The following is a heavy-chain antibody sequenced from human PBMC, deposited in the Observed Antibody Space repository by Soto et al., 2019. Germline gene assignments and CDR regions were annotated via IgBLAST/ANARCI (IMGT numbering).Heavy chain of an antibody. Sequence: PSETLSLTCAVYGGSFSGYYWSWIRQPPGKGLEWIGEINHSGSTNYNPSLKSRVTISVDTSKNQFSLKLSSVTAADTAVYYCARGRAGRMVRGVILGYWGQGTLVTVSS. CDR2: INHSGST. D-gene: IGHD3-10*01. CDR1: GGSFSGYY. CDR3: ARGRAGRMVRGVILGY. J-gene: IGHJ4*02. V-gene: IGHV4-34*01.